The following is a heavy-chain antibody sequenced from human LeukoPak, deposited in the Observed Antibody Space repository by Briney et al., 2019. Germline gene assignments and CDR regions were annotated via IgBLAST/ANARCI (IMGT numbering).Heavy chain of an antibody. CDR1: GGSISSSSYY. D-gene: IGHD2/OR15-2a*01. J-gene: IGHJ4*02. V-gene: IGHV4-39*07. CDR3: ARVGFYASPGLDY. CDR2: IYYSGST. Sequence: SETLSLTCTVSGGSISSSSYYWGWIRQPPGKGLEWIGSIYYSGSTYYNPSLKSRVTISVDTSKNQFSLKLSSVTAADTAVYYCARVGFYASPGLDYWGQGTLVTVSS.